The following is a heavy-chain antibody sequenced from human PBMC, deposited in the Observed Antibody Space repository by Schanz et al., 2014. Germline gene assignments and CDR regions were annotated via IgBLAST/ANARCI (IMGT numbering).Heavy chain of an antibody. CDR3: ARALFGSVHGDV. CDR2: ISANSGGT. CDR1: GYTFTDYY. Sequence: QVQLVQSGAEVKKPGASVKVSCKASGYTFTDYYIHWVRQAPGQGLEWMGWISANSGGTNYAQKFQGRVTMTRDTSIRKAYMELSRLKTDYTAVYYCARALFGSVHGDVWGQGTTVTVSS. J-gene: IGHJ6*02. D-gene: IGHD3-10*01. V-gene: IGHV1-2*02.